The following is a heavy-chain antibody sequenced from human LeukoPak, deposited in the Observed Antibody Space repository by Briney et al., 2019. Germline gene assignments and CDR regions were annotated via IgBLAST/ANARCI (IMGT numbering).Heavy chain of an antibody. V-gene: IGHV3-66*01. CDR3: AKDPYDTGGWFDP. D-gene: IGHD3-22*01. Sequence: PGGSLRLSCAASGFTVSSNYMSWVRQAPGKGLEWVSVIYSGGDTYYADSVKGRFTISRDNSKNTLYLQMNSLRAEDTAVYYCAKDPYDTGGWFDPWGQGTLVTVSS. CDR2: IYSGGDT. J-gene: IGHJ5*02. CDR1: GFTVSSNY.